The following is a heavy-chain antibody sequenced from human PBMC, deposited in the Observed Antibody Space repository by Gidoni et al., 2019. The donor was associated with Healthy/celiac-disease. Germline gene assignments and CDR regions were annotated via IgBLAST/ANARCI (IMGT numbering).Heavy chain of an antibody. CDR1: GGSFSGYY. Sequence: QVQLQQWGAGLLKPSETLSLTCAVYGGSFSGYYWSWIRQPPGKGLEWIGEINHSGSTNYNPSLKSRVTISVDTSKNQFSLKLSSVTAADTAVYYCARGSLVEVAAARGPNWFDPWGQGTLVTVSS. CDR3: ARGSLVEVAAARGPNWFDP. V-gene: IGHV4-34*01. J-gene: IGHJ5*02. D-gene: IGHD2-15*01. CDR2: INHSGST.